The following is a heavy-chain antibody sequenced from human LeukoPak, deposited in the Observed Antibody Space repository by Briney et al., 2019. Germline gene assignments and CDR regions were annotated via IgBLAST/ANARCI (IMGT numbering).Heavy chain of an antibody. CDR3: ARDMLAVAGPGYYYYYGMDV. D-gene: IGHD6-19*01. CDR1: GYTFTSYY. J-gene: IGHJ6*02. V-gene: IGHV1-46*01. CDR2: INPSGGST. Sequence: ASVKVSCKASGYTFTSYYMHWVRQAPGQGLEWMGIINPSGGSTSYAQKFQGRVTMTRDTSTSTVYMELSSLRSEDTAVYYCARDMLAVAGPGYYYYYGMDVWGQGTTVTVSS.